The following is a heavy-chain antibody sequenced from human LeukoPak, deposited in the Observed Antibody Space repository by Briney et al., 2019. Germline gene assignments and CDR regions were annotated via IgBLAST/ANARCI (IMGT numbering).Heavy chain of an antibody. CDR3: ANGGYCSGGSCYDSVLVIDY. V-gene: IGHV3-30*18. Sequence: GGSRRLSWAAPGFTFISYGMHWVRQAPGKGLEWVAVISYDGGNKYYADSVRGRFPISRANSKNTLYLPMNSLRAEDTAVYYCANGGYCSGGSCYDSVLVIDYWGQGTLVTVSS. CDR2: ISYDGGNK. J-gene: IGHJ4*02. CDR1: GFTFISYG. D-gene: IGHD2-15*01.